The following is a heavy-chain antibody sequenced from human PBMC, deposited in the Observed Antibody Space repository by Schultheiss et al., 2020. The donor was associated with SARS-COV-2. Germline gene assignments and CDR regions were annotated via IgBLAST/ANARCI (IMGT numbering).Heavy chain of an antibody. CDR2: ISSSSSTI. D-gene: IGHD5-18*01. CDR3: ARGFADTAMVPVWYFDL. V-gene: IGHV3-48*04. CDR1: GFTFSSYS. J-gene: IGHJ2*01. Sequence: GGSLRLSCAASGFTFSSYSMNWVRQAPGKGLEWVSYISSSSSTIYYADSVKGRFTISRDNAKNSLYLQMNSLRAEDTAVYYCARGFADTAMVPVWYFDLWGRDTLVTVSS.